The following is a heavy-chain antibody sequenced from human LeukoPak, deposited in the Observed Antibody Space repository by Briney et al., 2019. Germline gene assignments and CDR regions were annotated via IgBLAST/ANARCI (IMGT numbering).Heavy chain of an antibody. CDR1: GGSISSGSYY. Sequence: PSETLSLTCTVSGGSISSGSYYWSWIRQPAGKGLEWIGRIYTSGSTNYNPSLKSRVTISVDTSKNQFSLKLSSVTAADTAVYYCARDWGRRLDAFDIWGQGTMVTVSS. CDR3: ARDWGRRLDAFDI. CDR2: IYTSGST. V-gene: IGHV4-61*02. J-gene: IGHJ3*02. D-gene: IGHD3-16*01.